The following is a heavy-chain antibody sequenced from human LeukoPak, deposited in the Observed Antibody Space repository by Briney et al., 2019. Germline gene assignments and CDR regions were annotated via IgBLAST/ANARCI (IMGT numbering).Heavy chain of an antibody. J-gene: IGHJ4*02. D-gene: IGHD3-16*01. Sequence: GGSLRPSCAASGFTFSTYAMIWVRQAPGKGLEWVSAISDSGGSTYYADSVKGRFTISRDNSKNTLYVQMNSLRAEDTAVYYCAKELRSGVYGIGKFDFWGLGTLVTVSS. CDR2: ISDSGGST. V-gene: IGHV3-23*01. CDR3: AKELRSGVYGIGKFDF. CDR1: GFTFSTYA.